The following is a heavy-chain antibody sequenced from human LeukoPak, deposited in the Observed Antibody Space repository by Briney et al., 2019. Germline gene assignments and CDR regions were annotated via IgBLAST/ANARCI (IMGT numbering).Heavy chain of an antibody. V-gene: IGHV3-23*01. D-gene: IGHD3-3*01. CDR1: GFTFSSYA. J-gene: IGHJ4*02. CDR3: AKSAYYDFWSGSPFSY. Sequence: GGSLRLSCAASGFTFSSYAMSWVRQAPGKGLEWVSAISGSGGSTYYAHSVKGRFTISRDNSKNTLYLQMNSLRAEDTAVYYCAKSAYYDFWSGSPFSYWGQGTLVTVSS. CDR2: ISGSGGST.